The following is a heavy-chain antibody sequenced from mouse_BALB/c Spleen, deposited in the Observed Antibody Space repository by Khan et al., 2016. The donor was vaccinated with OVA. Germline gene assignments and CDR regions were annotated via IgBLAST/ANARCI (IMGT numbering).Heavy chain of an antibody. Sequence: VQLQQSGPELVKPGASVKISCKTSGYTFTNSWINWVKQRPGQGPEWIGRIYPGDGNTHYNGKFKGKATLTADTSSSTAPMQLSSLTSVDSAVYFCARDGNLDYWGQGTTLTVSS. CDR2: IYPGDGNT. D-gene: IGHD2-1*01. CDR3: ARDGNLDY. J-gene: IGHJ2*01. CDR1: GYTFTNSW. V-gene: IGHV1-82*01.